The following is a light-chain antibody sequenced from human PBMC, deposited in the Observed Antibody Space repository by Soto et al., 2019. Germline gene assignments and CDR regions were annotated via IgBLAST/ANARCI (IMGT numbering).Light chain of an antibody. V-gene: IGKV1-5*03. CDR2: QAP. CDR3: PQYNSYSWT. CDR1: QSISRW. J-gene: IGKJ1*01. Sequence: DIQMTQSPSTLSASVGDRVTITCRASQSISRWLAWYHQKPGKAPKLLLYQAPSLESGVPSRFSGSGFGTEFTLTIRSLQPDDFATYYCPQYNSYSWTFRQGTKVEIK.